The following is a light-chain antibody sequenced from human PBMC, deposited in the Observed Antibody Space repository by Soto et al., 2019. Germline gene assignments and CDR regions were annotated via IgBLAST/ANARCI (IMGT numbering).Light chain of an antibody. V-gene: IGKV3-20*01. CDR3: QQFSSYPLT. Sequence: DIVLTQSPGTLSLSPGERATLSCRASQSVSSNYLAWYQQKPGQAPRLLIHGASTRATGVPDKFIGSGSGTDFTLTISRLEPEDFAVYYCQQFSSYPLTFGGGTKVDI. CDR1: QSVSSNY. J-gene: IGKJ4*01. CDR2: GAS.